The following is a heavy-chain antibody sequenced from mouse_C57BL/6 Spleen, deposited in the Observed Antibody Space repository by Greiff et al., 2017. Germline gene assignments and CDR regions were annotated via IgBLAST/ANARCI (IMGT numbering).Heavy chain of an antibody. CDR1: GYSFTDYN. J-gene: IGHJ4*01. V-gene: IGHV1-39*01. D-gene: IGHD2-4*01. CDR2: INPNYGTT. CDR3: ARGCYDDDECMDY. Sequence: VQLQQSGPELAKPGASVKISCKASGYSFTDYNMNWVKQSNGKRLAWIGVINPNYGTTSYNQKFKGKATLTVDQSSSAAYMQLNSLTSEDSAGYYCARGCYDDDECMDYWGQGTSVTVSS.